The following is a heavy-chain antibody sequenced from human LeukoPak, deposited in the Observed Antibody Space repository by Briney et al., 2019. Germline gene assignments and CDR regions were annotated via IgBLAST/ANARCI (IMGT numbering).Heavy chain of an antibody. J-gene: IGHJ6*03. V-gene: IGHV4-30-4*08. CDR3: ARASYYYDSRGYYYGQVWYMDV. D-gene: IGHD3-22*01. Sequence: SQTLSLTCTVSGGSISSGDYYWSWIRQPPGKGLEWIGYIYYSGSTYYNPSLKSRVTISVDTSKNQFSLKLSSVTAADTAVYYCARASYYYDSRGYYYGQVWYMDVWGKGTTVTVSS. CDR1: GGSISSGDYY. CDR2: IYYSGST.